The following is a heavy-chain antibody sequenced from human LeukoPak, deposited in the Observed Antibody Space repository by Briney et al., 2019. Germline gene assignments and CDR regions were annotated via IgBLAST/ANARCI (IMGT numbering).Heavy chain of an antibody. Sequence: SETLSLTCTVSGGSISSYYWSWIRQPAGRGLEWIGRIYSSGRTNYNPSLKSRVTMSVDTSKNQFSLKFRSVTAADTAVYYCAREQDGTYYFYYLDVWGKGTTVTISS. CDR3: AREQDGTYYFYYLDV. D-gene: IGHD6-13*01. V-gene: IGHV4-4*07. CDR1: GGSISSYY. J-gene: IGHJ6*03. CDR2: IYSSGRT.